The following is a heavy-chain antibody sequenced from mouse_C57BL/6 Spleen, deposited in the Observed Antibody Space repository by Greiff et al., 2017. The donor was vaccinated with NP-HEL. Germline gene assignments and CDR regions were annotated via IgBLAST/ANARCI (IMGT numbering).Heavy chain of an antibody. V-gene: IGHV5-6*01. Sequence: VQLKESGGDLVKPGGSLKLSCAASGFTFSSYGMSWVRQTPDKRLEWVATISSGGSYTYYPDSVKGRFTISRDNAKNTLYLQMSSLKSEDTAMYYCARRGGLRRDFDYWGQGTTLTVSS. CDR3: ARRGGLRRDFDY. D-gene: IGHD2-4*01. CDR2: ISSGGSYT. J-gene: IGHJ2*01. CDR1: GFTFSSYG.